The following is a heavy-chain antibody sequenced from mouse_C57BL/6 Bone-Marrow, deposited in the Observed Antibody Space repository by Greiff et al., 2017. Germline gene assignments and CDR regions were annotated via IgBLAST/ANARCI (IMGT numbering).Heavy chain of an antibody. Sequence: EVQLVESGGDLVKPGGSLKLSCAASGFTFSSYGMSWVRQTPDKRLEWVATISSGGSYTYYPDSVKGRFTISRDNAKNTLYLQMSSLKSEDTAMYYCARNGSSCYAMDYWGQGTSVTVSS. CDR2: ISSGGSYT. CDR1: GFTFSSYG. D-gene: IGHD1-1*01. CDR3: ARNGSSCYAMDY. J-gene: IGHJ4*01. V-gene: IGHV5-6*01.